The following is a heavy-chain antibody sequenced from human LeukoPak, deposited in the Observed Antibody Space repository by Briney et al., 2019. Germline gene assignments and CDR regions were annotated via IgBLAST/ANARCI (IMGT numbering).Heavy chain of an antibody. CDR1: GGSISSYY. J-gene: IGHJ4*02. CDR2: IYYSGST. Sequence: SETLSLTCTVSGGSISSYYWSWIRQPPGKGLGWIGNIYYSGSTNYNPSLKSRVTISVDTSKNQFSLKLSSVTAADTAVYYCASVEMATITTYYWGQGTLVTVSS. CDR3: ASVEMATITTYY. V-gene: IGHV4-59*08. D-gene: IGHD5-24*01.